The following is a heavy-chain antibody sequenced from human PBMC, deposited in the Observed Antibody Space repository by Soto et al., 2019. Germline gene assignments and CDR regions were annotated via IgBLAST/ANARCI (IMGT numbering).Heavy chain of an antibody. D-gene: IGHD3-3*01. CDR3: ARGTIFGVALYYYGMDV. CDR1: GYTFTSYA. Sequence: GASVKVSCKASGYTFTSYAMHWVRQAPGQRLEWMGWINAGNGNTKYSQKFQGRVTITRDTPASTAYMELSSLRSEDTAVYYCARGTIFGVALYYYGMDVWGQGTTVTVSS. V-gene: IGHV1-3*01. CDR2: INAGNGNT. J-gene: IGHJ6*02.